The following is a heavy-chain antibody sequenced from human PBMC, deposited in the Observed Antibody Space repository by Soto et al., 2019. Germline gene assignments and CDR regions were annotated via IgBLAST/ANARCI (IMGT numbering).Heavy chain of an antibody. CDR2: MNPTSGNT. CDR1: GYTFTSNY. J-gene: IGHJ6*03. Sequence: ASVKVSCMASGYTFTSNYMHWVRQATGQGLEWMGMMNPTSGNTGYAQKFQGRVTMTRNTSISTAYMELSSLRSEDTAVYYCARGDYYYYMDVWGKGTTVTVSS. CDR3: ARGDYYYYMDV. V-gene: IGHV1-8*02.